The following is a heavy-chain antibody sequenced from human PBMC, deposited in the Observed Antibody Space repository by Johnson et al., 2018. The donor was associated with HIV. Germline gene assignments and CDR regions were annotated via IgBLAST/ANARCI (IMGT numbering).Heavy chain of an antibody. D-gene: IGHD5-24*01. CDR3: ARACRDGYTCDAFDI. J-gene: IGHJ3*02. CDR2: ISSGGDT. Sequence: VQLVESGGGVVQPGGSLRLSCAASGYTFRSYGMLWVRQAPGKGLEWVSVISSGGDTYYADSVRGRFTISRDNSKNTLYLQMNSLRAEDTSVYYCARACRDGYTCDAFDIWGQGTMVTVSS. CDR1: GYTFRSYG. V-gene: IGHV3-66*01.